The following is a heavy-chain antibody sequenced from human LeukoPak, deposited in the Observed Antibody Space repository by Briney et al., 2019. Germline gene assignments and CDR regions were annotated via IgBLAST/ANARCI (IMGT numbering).Heavy chain of an antibody. V-gene: IGHV1-46*01. CDR3: ASSEGAAADDYYYMDV. CDR1: GYTFTSYY. Sequence: ASVKVSCKASGYTFTSYYMHWVRQAPGQGLEWMGIINPSGGSTSYAQKFQGRVTMTRDTSKSTVHMELSSLRSEHTAVYYCASSEGAAADDYYYMDVWGKGTTVTVSS. J-gene: IGHJ6*03. CDR2: INPSGGST. D-gene: IGHD6-13*01.